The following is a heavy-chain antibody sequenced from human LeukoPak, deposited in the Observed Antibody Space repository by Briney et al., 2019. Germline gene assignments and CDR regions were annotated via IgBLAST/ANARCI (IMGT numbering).Heavy chain of an antibody. V-gene: IGHV1-2*02. J-gene: IGHJ1*01. D-gene: IGHD3-16*01. CDR2: IDPNNGGT. Sequence: ASVKVSCKASGYTFTGYYMHWVRQAPGQGLEWMGFIDPNNGGTNYAQKFQGRVTLTRDTSIRTAYMELRSLRSDDTAVYHCGPDEGGWGQGTLVTVSS. CDR3: GPDEGG. CDR1: GYTFTGYY.